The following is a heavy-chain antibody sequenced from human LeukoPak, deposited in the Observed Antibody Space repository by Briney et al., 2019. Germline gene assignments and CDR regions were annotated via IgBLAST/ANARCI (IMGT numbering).Heavy chain of an antibody. V-gene: IGHV1-2*02. CDR3: AKEDSGSSIDY. CDR2: INPNSGGT. CDR1: GYTFTGYY. Sequence: ASVKVSCKASGYTFTGYYMHWVRQAPGQGLEWMGWINPNSGGTNYAQKFQGRVTMTRDTSINTDYMELSRLRSDDTAVYYCAKEDSGSSIDYWGQRTLVTVSS. D-gene: IGHD1-26*01. J-gene: IGHJ4*02.